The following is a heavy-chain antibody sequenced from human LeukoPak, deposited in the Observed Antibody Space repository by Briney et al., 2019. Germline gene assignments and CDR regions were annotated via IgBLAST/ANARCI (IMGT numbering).Heavy chain of an antibody. Sequence: PSETLSLTCTVSGGSISYSNYYWGWIRQPPGKGLEWIGSILYSGSTYYNPSLKSRVTISVDTSKKQFSLKMSSVTAADTAVYYCARPSNHYDISGYRGFDPWGQGTLVTISS. CDR2: ILYSGST. J-gene: IGHJ5*02. CDR1: GGSISYSNYY. V-gene: IGHV4-39*01. CDR3: ARPSNHYDISGYRGFDP. D-gene: IGHD3-22*01.